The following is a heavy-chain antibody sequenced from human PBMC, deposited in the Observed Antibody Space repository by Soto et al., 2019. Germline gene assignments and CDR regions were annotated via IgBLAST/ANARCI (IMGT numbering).Heavy chain of an antibody. J-gene: IGHJ5*02. D-gene: IGHD2-2*01. CDR2: IYPGDSDT. CDR3: ARLRPGYCSSTSCYALGGWFDP. CDR1: GYSFTSYW. Sequence: GESLKISCKGSGYSFTSYWIGWVRQMPGKGLEWMGIIYPGDSDTRYSPSFQGQVTISADKSISTAYLQWSSLKASDTAMYYCARLRPGYCSSTSCYALGGWFDPWGQGTLVTVSP. V-gene: IGHV5-51*01.